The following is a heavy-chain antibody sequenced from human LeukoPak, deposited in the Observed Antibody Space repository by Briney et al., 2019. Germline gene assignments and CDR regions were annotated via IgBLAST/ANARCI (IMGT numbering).Heavy chain of an antibody. CDR2: MSSSRSYT. CDR3: ARADRSSGIDY. D-gene: IGHD1-14*01. J-gene: IGHJ4*02. CDR1: GFTFSDYY. V-gene: IGHV3-11*05. Sequence: GESLRLSCAASGFTFSDYYMSWIRQAPAKGLEGVSYMSSSRSYTNHADSVKGRFTISRDNAKNSLYLQMNSLRAEDTAVYYCARADRSSGIDYWGQGSLVTVS.